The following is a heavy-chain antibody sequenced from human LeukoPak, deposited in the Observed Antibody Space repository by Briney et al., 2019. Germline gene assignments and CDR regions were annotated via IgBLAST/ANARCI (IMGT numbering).Heavy chain of an antibody. Sequence: PGGSLRLSCAASGFTFSSYWMSWVRQAPGKGLEWVANIKQDGSEKYYVDSVKGRFTISRDNAKNSLFLQMNSLRAGDTAVYYCAADPWAFDYWGQGTLVTVSS. CDR2: IKQDGSEK. D-gene: IGHD3-16*01. J-gene: IGHJ4*02. CDR3: AADPWAFDY. CDR1: GFTFSSYW. V-gene: IGHV3-7*01.